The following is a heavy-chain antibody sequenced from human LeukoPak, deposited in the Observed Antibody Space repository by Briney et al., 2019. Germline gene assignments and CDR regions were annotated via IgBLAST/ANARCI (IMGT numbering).Heavy chain of an antibody. Sequence: SETLSLTCTVSGGSISSYYWSWIRQPPGKGLEWIGYIYYSGSTNYNPSLKSRVTISVDTSKNQFSLKLSSVAAADTAVYYCARSHPSSGWGTIGDYWGQGTLVTVSS. CDR3: ARSHPSSGWGTIGDY. J-gene: IGHJ4*02. CDR1: GGSISSYY. CDR2: IYYSGST. D-gene: IGHD6-19*01. V-gene: IGHV4-59*08.